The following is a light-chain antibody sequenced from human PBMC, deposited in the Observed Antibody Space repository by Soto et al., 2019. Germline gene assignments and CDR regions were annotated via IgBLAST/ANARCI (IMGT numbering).Light chain of an antibody. V-gene: IGKV1-8*01. J-gene: IGKJ1*01. CDR1: QGISNY. CDR3: QQYYSYPWT. Sequence: AIRMTQSPSSLSASTGDRVTITCRASQGISNYLAWYQQKPGKAPKVLIHAASTLQGGVPSRFSGSGSGTDFTLTISGLQSEDFATYYCQQYYSYPWTSGQGTKVEIK. CDR2: AAS.